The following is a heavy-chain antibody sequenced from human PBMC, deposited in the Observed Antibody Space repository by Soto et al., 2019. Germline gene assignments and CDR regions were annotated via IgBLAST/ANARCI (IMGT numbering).Heavy chain of an antibody. Sequence: PGGSLRLSCAVSGSTFSNDWMHWVRQAPGKGLVWVSHINSDGSSTNYADFVKGRFTIARDNAKNTVYLQMNSLRAEDTAVYYCARDRSYSLDVWGQGXTVTVYS. CDR3: ARDRSYSLDV. CDR2: INSDGSST. V-gene: IGHV3-74*01. CDR1: GSTFSNDW. J-gene: IGHJ6*02.